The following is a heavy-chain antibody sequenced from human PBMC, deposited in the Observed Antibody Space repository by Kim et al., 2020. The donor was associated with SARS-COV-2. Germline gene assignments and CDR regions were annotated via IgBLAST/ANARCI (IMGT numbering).Heavy chain of an antibody. D-gene: IGHD3-10*01. CDR2: FFGCGTT. CDR3: AKKLLWFGDNGMDF. Sequence: GGSLRLSCAASGFSVSTNDMSWVRLAPGKGLDCVATFFGCGTTYFADAAKGRFPISRDNSKNTHYLHMNSRRAEHTAVYHCAKKLLWFGDNGMDFWGQGTTLTVSS. J-gene: IGHJ6*02. CDR1: GFSVSTND. V-gene: IGHV3-53*01.